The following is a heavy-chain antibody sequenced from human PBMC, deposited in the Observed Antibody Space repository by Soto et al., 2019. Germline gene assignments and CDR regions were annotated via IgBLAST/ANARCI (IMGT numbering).Heavy chain of an antibody. V-gene: IGHV3-23*01. CDR3: AKDSASIAVAEIYFDY. CDR2: ISGSGGST. CDR1: GFTFSSYA. Sequence: GGSLRLSCAASGFTFSSYAMSWVRQAPGKGLEWVSAISGSGGSTYYADSVKGRFTISRDNSKNTLYLQMNSLRAEDTAVYYCAKDSASIAVAEIYFDYWGQGTLVTVSS. J-gene: IGHJ4*02. D-gene: IGHD6-19*01.